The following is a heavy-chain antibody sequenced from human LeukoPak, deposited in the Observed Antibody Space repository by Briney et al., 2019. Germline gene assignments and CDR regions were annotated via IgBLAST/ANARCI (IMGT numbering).Heavy chain of an antibody. CDR2: ISYDGSNK. J-gene: IGHJ6*03. CDR3: ARDFSSSSTVYYYYYMDV. D-gene: IGHD6-6*01. Sequence: GGSLRLSCAASGFTFSSYAMHWVRQAPGKGLEWVAVISYDGSNKYYADSVKGRFTISRDNSKNTLYLQMNSLRAEDTAVYYCARDFSSSSTVYYYYYMDVWGKGITVTVSS. CDR1: GFTFSSYA. V-gene: IGHV3-30*04.